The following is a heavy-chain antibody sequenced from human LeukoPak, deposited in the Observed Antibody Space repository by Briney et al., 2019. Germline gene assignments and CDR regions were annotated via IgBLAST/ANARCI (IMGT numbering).Heavy chain of an antibody. Sequence: ASVKVSCKASGYTFTSYDINWVRQATGQGLAWMAWMNPNSGNTGYAQKFQGRVTITRNTSISTAYMELSSLRSEDTAVYYCARVVLTGFYAFDIWGQGTMVTVSS. V-gene: IGHV1-8*03. CDR3: ARVVLTGFYAFDI. D-gene: IGHD2-8*01. CDR1: GYTFTSYD. CDR2: MNPNSGNT. J-gene: IGHJ3*02.